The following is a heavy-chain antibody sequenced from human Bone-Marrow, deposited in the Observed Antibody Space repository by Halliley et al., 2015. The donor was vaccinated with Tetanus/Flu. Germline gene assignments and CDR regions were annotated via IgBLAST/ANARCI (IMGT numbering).Heavy chain of an antibody. CDR2: ISPAGDSP. Sequence: VADISPAGDSPYYADAVKGRFTVSRDNSKNTLYLQMNSLRDEDTAVYYCAKGLEVVYYGLDVWGQGTTVTVSS. CDR3: AKGLEVVYYGLDV. D-gene: IGHD1-1*01. V-gene: IGHV3-23*01. J-gene: IGHJ6*02.